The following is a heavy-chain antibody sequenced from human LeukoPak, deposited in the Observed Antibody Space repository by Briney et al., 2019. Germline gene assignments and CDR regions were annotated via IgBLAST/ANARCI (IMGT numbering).Heavy chain of an antibody. V-gene: IGHV3-21*06. J-gene: IGHJ4*02. CDR1: GFTFTYS. CDR2: IDSSGGYM. CDR3: LRGDRRDY. Sequence: GGSLRLSCEASGFTFTYSMNWARQAPGKGLEWVSSIDSSGGYMFYVDSVKGRFIISRDNAKDSLYLQMNSLRVEDTAVYYCLRGDRRDYWGQGTLVTVSS.